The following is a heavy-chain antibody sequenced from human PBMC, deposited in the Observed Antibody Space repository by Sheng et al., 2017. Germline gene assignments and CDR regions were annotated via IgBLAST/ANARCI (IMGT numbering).Heavy chain of an antibody. CDR3: ARGGGYSSSWYQNY. J-gene: IGHJ4*02. V-gene: IGHV3-7*01. CDR1: GFTFSSYW. D-gene: IGHD6-13*01. Sequence: EVQLVESGGGLVQPGGSLRLSCAASGFTFSSYWMSWVRQAPGKGLEWVANIKQDGSEKYYVDSVKGRFTISRDNAKNSLYLQMNSLRAEDTAVYYCARGGGYSSSWYQNYWGQGNPGHRLL. CDR2: IKQDGSEK.